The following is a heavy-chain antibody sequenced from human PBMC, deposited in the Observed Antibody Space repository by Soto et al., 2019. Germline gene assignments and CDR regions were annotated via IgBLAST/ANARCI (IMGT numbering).Heavy chain of an antibody. CDR1: GESIASGNKY. D-gene: IGHD2-21*01. Sequence: SETLSLPCTVSGESIASGNKYWSWIRQAPGKGLEWIGYIFSSGTTYYNPSLKSRLTMSLDTSQNQFSLKLNSVPAADTAVYFCARGKLPLDFCYDMDVWGQGTTVTVSS. J-gene: IGHJ6*02. CDR2: IFSSGTT. CDR3: ARGKLPLDFCYDMDV. V-gene: IGHV4-30-4*02.